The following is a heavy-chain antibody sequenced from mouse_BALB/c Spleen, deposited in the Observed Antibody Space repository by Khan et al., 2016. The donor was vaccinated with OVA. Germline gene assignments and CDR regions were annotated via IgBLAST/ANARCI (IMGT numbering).Heavy chain of an antibody. CDR2: ISSGSSTI. CDR1: GFTFSSFG. D-gene: IGHD2-12*01. Sequence: EVQLVESGGDLVQPGGSRKLSCAASGFTFSSFGMHWVRQAPEKGLEWVAYISSGSSTIYYADTVKGRFTISRDNHKNTLFLQMTSLRSEDTAMDYGARGYSGAMDYWGQGTSVTVSS. J-gene: IGHJ4*01. V-gene: IGHV5-17*02. CDR3: ARGYSGAMDY.